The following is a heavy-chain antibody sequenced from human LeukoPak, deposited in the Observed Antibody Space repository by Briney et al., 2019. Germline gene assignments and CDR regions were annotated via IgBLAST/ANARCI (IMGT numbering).Heavy chain of an antibody. J-gene: IGHJ4*02. CDR2: IYHSGST. CDR3: AMTYYDILTGSYYFDY. CDR1: GGSISSSNW. Sequence: PSETLSLTCAVSGGSISSSNWWSWVRQPPGKGLEWIGEIYHSGSTNYNPSLKSRVTISVDKSKNQFSLKLSFVTAADTAVYYCAMTYYDILTGSYYFDYWGQGTLVTVSS. V-gene: IGHV4-4*02. D-gene: IGHD3-9*01.